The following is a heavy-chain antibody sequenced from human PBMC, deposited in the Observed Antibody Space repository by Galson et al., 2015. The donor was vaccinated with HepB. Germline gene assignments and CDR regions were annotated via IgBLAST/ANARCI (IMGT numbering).Heavy chain of an antibody. D-gene: IGHD3-9*01. CDR1: GYSFTNYW. Sequence: QSGAEVKKPGESLKISCQGSGYSFTNYWVAWVRQRPGKGLEWMGIIYPFDSNTKYSPSFQGQVTISADKSTSTAYLRWTSLKASDTAMYYCARQNDILRAFDGSRRDDYFDFWGQGTLVTVSS. CDR3: ARQNDILRAFDGSRRDDYFDF. CDR2: IYPFDSNT. J-gene: IGHJ4*02. V-gene: IGHV5-51*01.